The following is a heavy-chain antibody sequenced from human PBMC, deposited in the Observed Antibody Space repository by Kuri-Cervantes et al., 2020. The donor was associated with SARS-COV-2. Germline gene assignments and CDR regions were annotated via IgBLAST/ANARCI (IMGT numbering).Heavy chain of an antibody. CDR2: IYYSGST. CDR3: ARSDYYYYMDV. Sequence: SETLSLTCTVSGGSISSSSYYWGWIRQPPGKGLEWIGSIYYSGSTYYNPSLKSRVTISVDTSKNQFSLKLSSVTAADTAVYYCARSDYYYYMDVWGKGTTVTVSS. V-gene: IGHV4-39*01. CDR1: GGSISSSSYY. J-gene: IGHJ6*03.